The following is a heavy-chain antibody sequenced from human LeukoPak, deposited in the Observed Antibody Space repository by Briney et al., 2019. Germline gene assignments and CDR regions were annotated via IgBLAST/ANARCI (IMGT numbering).Heavy chain of an antibody. V-gene: IGHV1-18*01. CDR2: ISAYNGNT. D-gene: IGHD5-12*01. CDR1: GYTFTSYG. J-gene: IGHJ4*02. Sequence: GASVKVSCKASGYTFTSYGISWVRQAPGQGLEWMGWISAYNGNTNYAQKLQGRVTMTTDTSTSTAYMELRSLRSDDTAVYYCARSDAYSGYDYSDYWGQGTLVTVSS. CDR3: ARSDAYSGYDYSDY.